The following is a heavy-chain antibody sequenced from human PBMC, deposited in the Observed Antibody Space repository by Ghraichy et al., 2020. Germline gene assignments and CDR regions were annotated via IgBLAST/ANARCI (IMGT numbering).Heavy chain of an antibody. J-gene: IGHJ3*02. CDR2: INSDGSST. CDR1: GFTFSSYW. D-gene: IGHD4-23*01. CDR3: ARDLTTVVTPLTVAFDI. Sequence: GSLRLSCAASGFTFSSYWMHWVRQAPGKGLVWVSRINSDGSSTSYADSVKGRFTISRDNAKNTLYLQMNSLRAEDTAVYYCARDLTTVVTPLTVAFDIWGQGTMVTVSS. V-gene: IGHV3-74*01.